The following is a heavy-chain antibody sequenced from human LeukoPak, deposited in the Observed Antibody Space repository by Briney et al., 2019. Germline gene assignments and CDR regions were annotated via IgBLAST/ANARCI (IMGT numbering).Heavy chain of an antibody. CDR3: VKDRGGSPFYGMDV. Sequence: GGSLRLSCAGSGFTFSSYAMSWVRQAPGKGLEWVSTISGSGGAGTYYAYSVKGRFTVSRDNSRNTLYLPMNSLRAEDTAVYYCVKDRGGSPFYGMDVWGQGTTVTVSS. CDR2: ISGSGGAGT. J-gene: IGHJ6*02. V-gene: IGHV3-23*01. D-gene: IGHD1-26*01. CDR1: GFTFSSYA.